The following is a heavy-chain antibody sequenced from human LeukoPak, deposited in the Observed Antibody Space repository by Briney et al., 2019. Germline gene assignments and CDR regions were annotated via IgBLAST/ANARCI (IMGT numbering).Heavy chain of an antibody. D-gene: IGHD3-3*01. CDR1: GFTFSSYG. CDR2: ISYDGSNK. CDR3: ARGSRITIFGVVTFLGY. V-gene: IGHV3-30*03. Sequence: PGGSLRLSCAASGFTFSSYGKHWVRQAPGKGLEWVAVISYDGSNKYYADSVKGRFTISRDNSKNTLYLQMNSLRAEDTAVYYCARGSRITIFGVVTFLGYWGQGTLVTVSS. J-gene: IGHJ4*02.